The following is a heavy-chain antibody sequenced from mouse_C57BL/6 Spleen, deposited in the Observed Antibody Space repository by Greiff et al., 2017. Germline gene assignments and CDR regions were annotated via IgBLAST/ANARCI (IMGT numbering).Heavy chain of an antibody. J-gene: IGHJ4*01. D-gene: IGHD1-2*01. CDR2: ISDGGSYT. V-gene: IGHV5-4*03. CDR1: GFTFSSYA. Sequence: DVKLVESGGGLVKPGGSLKLSCAASGFTFSSYAMSWVRQTPEKRLEWVATISDGGSYTYYPDNVKGRFTLSRDNAKNNLYLQMSHLKSEDTAMYYCARLITTVRDAMDYWGQGTSVTVSS. CDR3: ARLITTVRDAMDY.